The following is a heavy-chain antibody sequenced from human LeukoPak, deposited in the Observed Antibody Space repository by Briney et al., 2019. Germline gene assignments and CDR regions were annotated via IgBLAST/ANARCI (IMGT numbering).Heavy chain of an antibody. CDR1: GYTFTSYG. Sequence: ASVTVSCKASGYTFTSYGISWVRQAPGQGLEWMGWISAYNGNTNYAQKLQGRVTMTTDTSTSTAYMELRSLRSDDTAVYYCARDHYYDSSGDYWGQGTLVTVSS. CDR3: ARDHYYDSSGDY. CDR2: ISAYNGNT. V-gene: IGHV1-18*01. D-gene: IGHD3-22*01. J-gene: IGHJ4*02.